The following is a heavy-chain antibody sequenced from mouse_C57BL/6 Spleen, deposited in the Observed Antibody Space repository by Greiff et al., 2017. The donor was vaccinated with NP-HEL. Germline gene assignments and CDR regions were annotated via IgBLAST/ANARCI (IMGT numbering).Heavy chain of an antibody. CDR3: ATITYAMDY. V-gene: IGHV5-17*01. Sequence: EVQLVESGGGLVKPGGSLKLSCAASGFTFSDYGMHWVRQAPEKGLEWVAYISSGSSTIYYADTVKGRFTISGDNATNTLFLQMTSLRSEDTAMYYCATITYAMDYWGQGTSVTVSS. J-gene: IGHJ4*01. CDR2: ISSGSSTI. CDR1: GFTFSDYG.